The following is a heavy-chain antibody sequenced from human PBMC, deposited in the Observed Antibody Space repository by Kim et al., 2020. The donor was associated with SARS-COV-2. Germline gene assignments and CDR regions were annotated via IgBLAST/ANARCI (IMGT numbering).Heavy chain of an antibody. CDR1: GYTFTGYY. CDR2: INPNSGGT. J-gene: IGHJ4*02. Sequence: ASVKVSCKASGYTFTGYYMHWVRQAPGQGLEWMGWINPNSGGTNYAQKFQGRVTMTRDTSIRTAYMELSRLRSDDTAVYYCARGLGYCSGGSCAGEGYWGQGTLVTVSS. D-gene: IGHD2-15*01. CDR3: ARGLGYCSGGSCAGEGY. V-gene: IGHV1-2*02.